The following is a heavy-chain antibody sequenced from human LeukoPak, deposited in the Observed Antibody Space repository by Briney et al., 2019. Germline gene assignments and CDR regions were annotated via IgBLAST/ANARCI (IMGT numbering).Heavy chain of an antibody. J-gene: IGHJ5*02. D-gene: IGHD3-10*01. CDR3: ARGGHFGELLFSWFDP. Sequence: ASVKVSCKASGYTFTGYYMHWVRQAPGQGLEWMRWINPNSDGINNYAHKFQGRVTMTRDTSISTAYMELSGLTSDDTAVYYCARGGHFGELLFSWFDPWGQGTLVTVSS. V-gene: IGHV1-2*07. CDR1: GYTFTGYY. CDR2: INPNSDGI.